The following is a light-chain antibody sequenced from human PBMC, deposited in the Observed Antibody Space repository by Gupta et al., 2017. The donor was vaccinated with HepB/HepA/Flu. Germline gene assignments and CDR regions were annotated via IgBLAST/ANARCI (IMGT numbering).Light chain of an antibody. Sequence: EIVLTQSPGTLSLSPGERATLSCRASQSVSSTYLAWYQQKPGQAPRLLIYAASSRATGIPDRFSGSGSGTDFTLTISRLEPEDFAVYYCQRFATSPPFTFGQGTRLEIK. CDR2: AAS. J-gene: IGKJ5*01. CDR3: QRFATSPPFT. V-gene: IGKV3-20*01. CDR1: QSVSSTY.